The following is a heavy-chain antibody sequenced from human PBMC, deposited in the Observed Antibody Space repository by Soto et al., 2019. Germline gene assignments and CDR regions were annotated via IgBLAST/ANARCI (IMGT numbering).Heavy chain of an antibody. J-gene: IGHJ6*02. D-gene: IGHD3-3*01. CDR1: GFTFSSYA. V-gene: IGHV3-23*01. Sequence: PGGSLRLSCAASGFTFSSYAMSWVRQAPGKGLEWVSAISGSGGSTYYADSVKGRFTISRDNSKNTLYLQMNSLRAEDTAVYYCAKDITIFGVVIFGMDVWGQGTTVTVSS. CDR2: ISGSGGST. CDR3: AKDITIFGVVIFGMDV.